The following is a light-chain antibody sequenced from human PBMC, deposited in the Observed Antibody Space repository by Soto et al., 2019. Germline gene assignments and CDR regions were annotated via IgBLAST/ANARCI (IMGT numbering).Light chain of an antibody. Sequence: EIVLTQSPGTLSLSPGERATLSCRASQSVSSSYLAWYQKKPGQAPRLLIYGASIRANDIPDRFSGSGSGTDFTLTISRLEPEDFAVYYCQQYGTSQYTFGQGTKLEIK. CDR3: QQYGTSQYT. V-gene: IGKV3-20*01. J-gene: IGKJ2*01. CDR1: QSVSSSY. CDR2: GAS.